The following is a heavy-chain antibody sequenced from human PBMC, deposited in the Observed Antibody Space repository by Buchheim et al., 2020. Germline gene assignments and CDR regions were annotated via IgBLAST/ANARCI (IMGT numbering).Heavy chain of an antibody. D-gene: IGHD1-14*01. CDR3: ARDPGQTYYYYYMDV. CDR2: INQDGGEK. CDR1: EFTASIYW. V-gene: IGHV3-7*04. Sequence: EVQLVESGGDLVQPGGSLRLSCEASEFTASIYWMNWVRQAPGRGLEWVATINQDGGEKYYVDSVKGRFTISRDNAKKSLYLQMNSLRAENTAVYYCARDPGQTYYYYYMDVWGKGTT. J-gene: IGHJ6*03.